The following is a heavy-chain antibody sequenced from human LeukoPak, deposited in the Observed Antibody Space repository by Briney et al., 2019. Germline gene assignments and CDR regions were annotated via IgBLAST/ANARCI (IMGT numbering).Heavy chain of an antibody. J-gene: IGHJ4*02. CDR3: ASEYSSTSRTDY. Sequence: GGSLTLSCAPSGFTFSSYGTGWVRQAPGDWRGWVAVIWYDGSNKYYADSVKGRFTISRDNSKNTLYLQMNSLRAEDTAVYYCASEYSSTSRTDYWGQGTQVTVSS. V-gene: IGHV3-33*08. CDR2: IWYDGSNK. CDR1: GFTFSSYG. D-gene: IGHD6-6*01.